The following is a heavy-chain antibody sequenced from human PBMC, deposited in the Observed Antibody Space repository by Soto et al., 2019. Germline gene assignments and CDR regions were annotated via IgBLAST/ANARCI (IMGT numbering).Heavy chain of an antibody. CDR3: AHKAYYGSGSQLYYYYYYMDV. D-gene: IGHD3-10*01. CDR2: IYWDDDK. V-gene: IGHV2-5*02. Sequence: SGPTLVNPTQTLTLTFTFSVFSLSTSGVGVGWIRQPPGKALEWLALIYWDDDKRYSPSLKSRLTITKDTSKNQVVLTMTNMDPVDTATYYCAHKAYYGSGSQLYYYYYYMDVWGKGTTVTVSS. CDR1: VFSLSTSGVG. J-gene: IGHJ6*03.